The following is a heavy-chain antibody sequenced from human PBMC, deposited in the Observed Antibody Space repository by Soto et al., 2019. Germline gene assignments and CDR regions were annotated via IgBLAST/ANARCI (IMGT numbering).Heavy chain of an antibody. V-gene: IGHV1-2*02. CDR1: GYTFTDFF. J-gene: IGHJ6*03. CDR3: ARLENPKHIQPCCGR. Sequence: SVQVSCKASGYTFTDFFIHWVRQVPGQGLEWMGWINPNSGATEYAQNRVTMTRDTSISTVYLQLSRLTFDDTAVYYCARLENPKHIQPCCGRWGTG. D-gene: IGHD1-26*01. CDR2: INPNSGAT.